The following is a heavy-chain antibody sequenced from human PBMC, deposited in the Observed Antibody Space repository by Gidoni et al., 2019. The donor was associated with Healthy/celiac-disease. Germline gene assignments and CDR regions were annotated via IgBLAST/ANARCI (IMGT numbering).Heavy chain of an antibody. CDR1: GYSISSGYY. Sequence: QVQLQESGPGLVKPSETLSLTCTVSGYSISSGYYWGWIRQPPGKGLEWIGSIYHSGSTYYNPSLKSRVTISVDTSKNQFSLKLSSVTAADTAVYYCASRHSSGYYIDYWGQGTLVTVSS. CDR2: IYHSGST. J-gene: IGHJ4*02. D-gene: IGHD3-22*01. CDR3: ASRHSSGYYIDY. V-gene: IGHV4-38-2*02.